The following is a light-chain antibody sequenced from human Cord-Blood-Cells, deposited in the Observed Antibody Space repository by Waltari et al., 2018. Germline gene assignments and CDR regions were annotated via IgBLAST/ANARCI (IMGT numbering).Light chain of an antibody. CDR1: SSDVGSYNL. CDR3: CSYAGSSTFVV. Sequence: QSALTQPASVSGSPGQSITISCTGTSSDVGSYNLVSWYQQHPGKAPKLMIYEGSKRPSGVSNRFPGSKSGNTASLTISGLQAEDEADYCCSYAGSSTFVVFGGGTKLTVL. V-gene: IGLV2-23*03. J-gene: IGLJ2*01. CDR2: EGS.